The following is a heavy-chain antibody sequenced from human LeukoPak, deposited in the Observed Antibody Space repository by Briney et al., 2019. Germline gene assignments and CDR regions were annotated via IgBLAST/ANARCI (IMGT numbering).Heavy chain of an antibody. CDR1: GGSISSGDYY. CDR2: IYYTGSA. V-gene: IGHV4-30-4*01. CDR3: ARGGDYGDNWFDP. Sequence: SETLSLTCTVSGGSISSGDYYWSWIHQPPGKGLEWIGYIYYTGSAYYNSSLKSRVTISVDTSKNQFSLKLTSVTAADTAVYYCARGGDYGDNWFDPWGQGTLVTVSA. D-gene: IGHD4-17*01. J-gene: IGHJ5*02.